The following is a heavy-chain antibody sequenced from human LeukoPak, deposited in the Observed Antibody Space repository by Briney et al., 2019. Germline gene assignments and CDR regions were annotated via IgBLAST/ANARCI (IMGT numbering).Heavy chain of an antibody. CDR2: ISSSGSTI. D-gene: IGHD6-6*01. V-gene: IGHV3-48*04. CDR3: AKSWSSSSYYYYYYMDV. Sequence: SGGSLRLSCAGSGFTFSSYWMNWVRQAPGKGLEWVSYISSSGSTIYYADSVKGRFTISRDNAKNSLYLQMNSLRAEDTAVYYCAKSWSSSSYYYYYYMDVWGKGTTVTVSS. CDR1: GFTFSSYW. J-gene: IGHJ6*03.